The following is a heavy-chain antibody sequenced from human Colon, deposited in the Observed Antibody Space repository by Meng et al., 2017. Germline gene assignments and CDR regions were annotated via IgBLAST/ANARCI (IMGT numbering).Heavy chain of an antibody. CDR2: ISSSSSYI. D-gene: IGHD2-8*01. CDR1: GFTFRSYS. V-gene: IGHV3-21*01. J-gene: IGHJ4*02. Sequence: GESLKISCAASGFTFRSYSMNWVRQAPGKGLEWVSSISSSSSYIYYADSVKGRFTISRDNAKNSLYLQMNSLRAEDTAVYYCARKGYCTNGVCSAFDYWGQGTLVTVSS. CDR3: ARKGYCTNGVCSAFDY.